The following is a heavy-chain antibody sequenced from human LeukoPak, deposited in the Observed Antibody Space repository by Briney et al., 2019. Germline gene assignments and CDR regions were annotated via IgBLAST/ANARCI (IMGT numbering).Heavy chain of an antibody. CDR3: ARRGGSPSGYESR. J-gene: IGHJ4*02. Sequence: EASVKVSCKASGGTFSSYAISWVRQAPGQGLEWMGRIIPILGIANYAQKFQGRVTITADKSTSTAYMELSSLRSEDTAVYYCARRGGSPSGYESRWGQGTLVTVSS. V-gene: IGHV1-69*04. CDR1: GGTFSSYA. D-gene: IGHD5-12*01. CDR2: IIPILGIA.